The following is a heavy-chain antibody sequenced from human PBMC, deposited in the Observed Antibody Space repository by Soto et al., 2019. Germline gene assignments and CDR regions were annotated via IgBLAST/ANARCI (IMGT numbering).Heavy chain of an antibody. CDR1: GGSVSSGSYY. V-gene: IGHV4-61*01. Sequence: QVQLQESGPGLVKPSETLSLTCTVSGGSVSSGSYYWSWIRQPPGKGLEWIGYIDYSGSTNYNTSLRRRVTISVDTSKNQFSLKLSSVTAADTAVYYCARSRYPPDYYGMDVWGQGTTVTVSS. CDR3: ARSRYPPDYYGMDV. CDR2: IDYSGST. D-gene: IGHD3-16*02. J-gene: IGHJ6*02.